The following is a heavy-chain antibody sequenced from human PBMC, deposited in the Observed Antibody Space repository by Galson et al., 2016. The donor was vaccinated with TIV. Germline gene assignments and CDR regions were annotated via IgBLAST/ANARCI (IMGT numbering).Heavy chain of an antibody. CDR2: IDPSDSST. D-gene: IGHD3-10*01. V-gene: IGHV5-10-1*01. J-gene: IGHJ4*02. CDR3: ARAGGAADY. CDR1: GYNFKSYW. Sequence: QSGAEVKKPGESLRISCKAIGYNFKSYWISWVRQMPGKGLEWLGRIDPSDSSTNYSPSFRGHVTISTDNSISTAYLQWNSLRASDTAMYYCARAGGAADYWGQGTLVTVSS.